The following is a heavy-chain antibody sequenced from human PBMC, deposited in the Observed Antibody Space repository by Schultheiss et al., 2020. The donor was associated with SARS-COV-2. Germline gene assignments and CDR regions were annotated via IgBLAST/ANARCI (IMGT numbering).Heavy chain of an antibody. V-gene: IGHV3-23*01. CDR2: ISGDGRNT. D-gene: IGHD1/OR15-1a*01. CDR3: VAWVAEHFDC. CDR1: GFIFGFGIHG. J-gene: IGHJ4*02. Sequence: GGSLRLSCEGSGFIFGFGIHGMTWVRQAPGKGVEWVSTISGDGRNTHYANSAQGRFTISRDNSKNTMYLQMTRLRAEDTAVYYCVAWVAEHFDCWGQGTLVTVSS.